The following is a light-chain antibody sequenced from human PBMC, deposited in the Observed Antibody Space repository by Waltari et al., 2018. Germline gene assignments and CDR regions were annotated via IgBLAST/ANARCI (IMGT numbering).Light chain of an antibody. CDR3: CSYAGSSTYWV. J-gene: IGLJ3*02. Sequence: QSALTQPASVSGSPGQSITISCTGTSSDVGSYTLVSCYHQHPGKAPKLMIYEVSKRPSGVSNRFSGSKSGNTASLTISGLQAEDEADYYCCSYAGSSTYWVFGGGTKLTVL. CDR1: SSDVGSYTL. V-gene: IGLV2-23*02. CDR2: EVS.